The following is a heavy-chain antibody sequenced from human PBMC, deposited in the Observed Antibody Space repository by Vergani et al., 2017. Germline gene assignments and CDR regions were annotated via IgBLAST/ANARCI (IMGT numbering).Heavy chain of an antibody. D-gene: IGHD6-13*01. Sequence: QVQLQESGPGLVKPSQTLSLTCTVSAGSISTGGYYWTWIRHHPGKGLEWIGSIYYSRGTYYNPSLKSRLTISVDTSKNQFSLSLTSVTAADTAVYYCARGSRAAGYSGPDSWGQGTRVTVSS. J-gene: IGHJ4*02. V-gene: IGHV4-31*03. CDR1: AGSISTGGYY. CDR2: IYYSRGT. CDR3: ARGSRAAGYSGPDS.